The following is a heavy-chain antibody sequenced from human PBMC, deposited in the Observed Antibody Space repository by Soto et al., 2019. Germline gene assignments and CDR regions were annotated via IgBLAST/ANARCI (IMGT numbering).Heavy chain of an antibody. V-gene: IGHV1-69*01. J-gene: IGHJ6*02. CDR2: IIPIFGTA. Sequence: QVQLVQSGAEVQKPGSSVKVSCKASGGTFSSYAISWVRQAPGQGREWMGGIIPIFGTANYAKKFQGRVTITADEATSTAYRELSSLRSEDTAVYYCARGITGTSAWYYGMDVWGQGTTVTVSS. CDR1: GGTFSSYA. D-gene: IGHD1-7*01. CDR3: ARGITGTSAWYYGMDV.